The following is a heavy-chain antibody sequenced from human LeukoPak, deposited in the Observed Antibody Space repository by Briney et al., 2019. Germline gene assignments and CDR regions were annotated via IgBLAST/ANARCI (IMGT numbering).Heavy chain of an antibody. CDR3: ARADGSGSYRGLDY. D-gene: IGHD3-10*01. CDR1: GGTFSSYA. V-gene: IGHV1-69*01. Sequence: GSSVKVSCKASGGTFSSYAISWVRQAPRQGLEWMGGIIPIFGTANYAQKFQGRVTITADESTSTAYMELSSLRSEDTAVYYCARADGSGSYRGLDYWGQGTLVTVSS. J-gene: IGHJ4*02. CDR2: IIPIFGTA.